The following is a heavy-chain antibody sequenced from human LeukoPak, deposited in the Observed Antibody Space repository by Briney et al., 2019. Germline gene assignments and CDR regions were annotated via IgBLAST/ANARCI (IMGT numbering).Heavy chain of an antibody. CDR3: ARSYYDFWSGYYRGPLPFDP. J-gene: IGHJ5*02. CDR2: LKSKSGAT. CDR1: GYTFTDYH. V-gene: IGHV1-2*02. Sequence: ASVKVSCKTSGYTFTDYHMHWVRQAPGQGLEWLGWLKSKSGATRYAQKFQDRVTMTRDTSTSTAYMELSRLRSDDTAVYYCARSYYDFWSGYYRGPLPFDPWGQGTLVTVSS. D-gene: IGHD3-3*01.